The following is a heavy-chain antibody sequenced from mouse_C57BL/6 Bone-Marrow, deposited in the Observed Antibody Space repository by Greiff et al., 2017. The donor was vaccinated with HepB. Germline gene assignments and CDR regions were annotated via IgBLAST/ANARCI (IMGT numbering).Heavy chain of an antibody. Sequence: EVKLQESGGGLVQPGGSLKLSCAASGFTFSDYYMYWVRQTPEKRLEWVAYISNGGGSTYYPDTVKGRFTISRDNAKNTLYLQMSRLKSEDTAMYYCARHRGSNGYFDVWGTGTTVTVSS. CDR2: ISNGGGST. CDR1: GFTFSDYY. V-gene: IGHV5-12*01. J-gene: IGHJ1*03. CDR3: ARHRGSNGYFDV. D-gene: IGHD2-5*01.